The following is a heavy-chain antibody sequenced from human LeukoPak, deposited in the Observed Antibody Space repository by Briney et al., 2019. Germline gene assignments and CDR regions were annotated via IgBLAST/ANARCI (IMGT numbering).Heavy chain of an antibody. CDR1: GFIFSTYA. V-gene: IGHV3-23*01. J-gene: IGHJ4*02. D-gene: IGHD4-17*01. CDR3: AKDLMNYGDHVDYFDY. Sequence: PGGSLRLSCAASGFIFSTYAMSWVRQAPGKGLEWVSGISGSGGRTYYPDSVKGRFTISRDNSKNTPYLQMNSLRAEDTAVYYCAKDLMNYGDHVDYFDYWGQGTLVTVSS. CDR2: ISGSGGRT.